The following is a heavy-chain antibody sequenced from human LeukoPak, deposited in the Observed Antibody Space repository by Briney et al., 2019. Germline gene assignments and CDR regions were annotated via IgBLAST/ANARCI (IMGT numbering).Heavy chain of an antibody. J-gene: IGHJ4*02. V-gene: IGHV3-33*01. CDR2: IWYDGSIK. CDR3: ARSCGDYAPDY. Sequence: PGGSLRLSCATSGFTFSDYAMHWVRQAPGKGLEWVAIIWYDGSIKYYEESVKGRFTISRDDSKNTVYLQMNSLRVEDTALYFCARSCGDYAPDYWGQGTLVTVSS. CDR1: GFTFSDYA. D-gene: IGHD4-17*01.